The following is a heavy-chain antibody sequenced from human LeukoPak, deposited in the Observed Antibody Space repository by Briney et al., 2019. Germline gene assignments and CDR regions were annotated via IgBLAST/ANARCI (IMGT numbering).Heavy chain of an antibody. D-gene: IGHD1-1*01. CDR2: INPSGGST. V-gene: IGHV1-46*01. J-gene: IGHJ4*02. CDR1: GYSFSSYY. CDR3: ARWTGTTGLDY. Sequence: ASVKVSCKASGYSFSSYYMHWVRQAPGQRLEWMGIINPSGGSTTYAQKFRDRVTMTRDTSTTKVYMELSSLKSEDTAVYYCARWTGTTGLDYWGQGTLVTVSS.